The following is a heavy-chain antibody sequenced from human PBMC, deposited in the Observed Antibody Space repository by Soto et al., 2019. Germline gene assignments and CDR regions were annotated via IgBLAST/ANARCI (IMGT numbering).Heavy chain of an antibody. CDR3: ARDQLRFLEWLPPFDY. V-gene: IGHV3-33*01. Sequence: GGSLRLSCAASGFTFSSYGMHWVRQAPGKGLEWVAVIWYDGSNKYYADSVKGRFTISRDNSKNTLYLQMNSLRAEDTAVYYCARDQLRFLEWLPPFDYWAQAILVNVS. J-gene: IGHJ4*02. D-gene: IGHD3-3*01. CDR2: IWYDGSNK. CDR1: GFTFSSYG.